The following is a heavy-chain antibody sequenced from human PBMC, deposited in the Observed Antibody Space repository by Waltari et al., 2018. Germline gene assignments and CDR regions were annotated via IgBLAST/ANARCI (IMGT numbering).Heavy chain of an antibody. D-gene: IGHD6-6*01. CDR1: GGSFSGYY. Sequence: QVQLQQWGAGLLKPSETLSLTCAVYGGSFSGYYWSWTRQPPGQGLEWIGEINHCGSTNYNPSLKSRVTISVDTSKNQFSLKLSSVTAADTAVYYCARGPKNLVFIAARKKNYYMDVWGKGTTVTVSS. CDR3: ARGPKNLVFIAARKKNYYMDV. J-gene: IGHJ6*03. CDR2: INHCGST. V-gene: IGHV4-34*01.